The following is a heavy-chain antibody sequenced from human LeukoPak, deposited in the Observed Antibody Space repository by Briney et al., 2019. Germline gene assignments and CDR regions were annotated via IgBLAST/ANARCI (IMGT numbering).Heavy chain of an antibody. CDR3: ARNPSGSYSNFDY. V-gene: IGHV5-51*01. Sequence: HGESLKISCKGSGYSFTSYWIGWVRQMPGKGLEWMGIIYPGNSDTRYSPSFQGQVTISADKSISTAYLQWSSLKASDTAMYYCARNPSGSYSNFDYWGQGTLVTVSS. J-gene: IGHJ4*02. D-gene: IGHD1-26*01. CDR1: GYSFTSYW. CDR2: IYPGNSDT.